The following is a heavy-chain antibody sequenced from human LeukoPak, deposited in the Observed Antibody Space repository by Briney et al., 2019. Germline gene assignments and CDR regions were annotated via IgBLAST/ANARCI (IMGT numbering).Heavy chain of an antibody. CDR1: GFTFSSYW. CDR3: ARGAAAAGSPYYYYYMDV. D-gene: IGHD6-13*01. Sequence: GGSLRLSCAASGFTFSSYWMSWVRQAPGKGLEWVANIKQDGSEKYYVDSVKGRFTISRDNAKNSLYLQMNSLRAEDTAVYYCARGAAAAGSPYYYYYMDVWGKGTTVTVSS. V-gene: IGHV3-7*01. CDR2: IKQDGSEK. J-gene: IGHJ6*03.